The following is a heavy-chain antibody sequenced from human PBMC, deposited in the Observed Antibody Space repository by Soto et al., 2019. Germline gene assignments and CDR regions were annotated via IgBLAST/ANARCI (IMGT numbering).Heavy chain of an antibody. CDR1: GGSISSSSYY. Sequence: SETLSLTCTVSGGSISSSSYYWGWIRQPPGKGLEWIGSIYYSGSTYYNPSLKSRVTISVDTSKNQFSLKLSSVTAADTAVYYCARHSSGWYTDFDYWGQGTLVTVSS. CDR2: IYYSGST. V-gene: IGHV4-39*01. J-gene: IGHJ4*02. CDR3: ARHSSGWYTDFDY. D-gene: IGHD6-19*01.